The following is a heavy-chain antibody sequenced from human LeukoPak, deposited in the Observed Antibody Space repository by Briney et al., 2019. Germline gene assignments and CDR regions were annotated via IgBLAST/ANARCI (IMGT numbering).Heavy chain of an antibody. V-gene: IGHV3-48*03. Sequence: QPGGSLRLSCAASGFTFSSFEMNWVRQAPGKGLEWVSYISGSGSTVYYADSVRGRFTISRDNAKNSLHLQMNSLRAEDTAVYYCARLRVGATLWDWGQGTLVTVSS. CDR1: GFTFSSFE. J-gene: IGHJ4*02. D-gene: IGHD1-26*01. CDR2: ISGSGSTV. CDR3: ARLRVGATLWD.